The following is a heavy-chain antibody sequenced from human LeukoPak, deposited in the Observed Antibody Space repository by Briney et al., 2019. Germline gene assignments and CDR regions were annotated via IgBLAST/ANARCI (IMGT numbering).Heavy chain of an antibody. J-gene: IGHJ4*02. D-gene: IGHD1-1*01. V-gene: IGHV1-69*13. CDR2: IIPIFGTA. CDR3: ARDTGTTIFDY. Sequence: SVTVSCTASGGTFSSYAISWVRQAPGQGLEWMGGIIPIFGTANYAQKFQGGVTITADESTSTAYMELSSLRSEDTAVYYCARDTGTTIFDYWGQGTLVTVSS. CDR1: GGTFSSYA.